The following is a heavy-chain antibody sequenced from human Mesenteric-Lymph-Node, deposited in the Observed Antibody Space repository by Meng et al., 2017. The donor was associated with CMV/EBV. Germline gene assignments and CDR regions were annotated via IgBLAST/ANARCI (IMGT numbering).Heavy chain of an antibody. Sequence: ASVKVSCKASGYTFTSYYIHWVRQAPGQGLEWMGWINPNSGGTNYAQKFQGRVTMTRDTSISTAYMELSRLRSDDTAVYYCARVNSLYSWFGELSNFDYWGQGTLVTVSS. V-gene: IGHV1-2*02. CDR3: ARVNSLYSWFGELSNFDY. D-gene: IGHD3-10*01. J-gene: IGHJ4*02. CDR2: INPNSGGT. CDR1: GYTFTSYY.